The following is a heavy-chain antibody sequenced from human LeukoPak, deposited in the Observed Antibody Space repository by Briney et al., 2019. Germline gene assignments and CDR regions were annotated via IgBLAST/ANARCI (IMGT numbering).Heavy chain of an antibody. Sequence: SETLSLTCTVSGGSISSYYWSWIRQPPGKGLEWIGEINHSGSTNYNPSLKSRVTISVDTSKNQFSLKLSSVTAADTAVYYCARGRRLFAVAHDAFDIWGQGTMVTVSS. J-gene: IGHJ3*02. V-gene: IGHV4-34*01. CDR2: INHSGST. CDR1: GGSISSYY. CDR3: ARGRRLFAVAHDAFDI. D-gene: IGHD6-19*01.